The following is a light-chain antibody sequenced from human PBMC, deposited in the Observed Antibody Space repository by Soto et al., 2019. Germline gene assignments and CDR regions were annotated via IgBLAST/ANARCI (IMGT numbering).Light chain of an antibody. J-gene: IGLJ1*01. CDR1: SSDVGGYNY. Sequence: SVLTHPPSASGSPGQSVTISCTGTSSDVGGYNYVSWFQQHPGKAPKLIIHEVNQRPSGVPDRFSGSKSGNTASLTVSGLQAEDEGTYYCSSYGGYNNVVFGTGTKVTVL. CDR2: EVN. CDR3: SSYGGYNNVV. V-gene: IGLV2-8*01.